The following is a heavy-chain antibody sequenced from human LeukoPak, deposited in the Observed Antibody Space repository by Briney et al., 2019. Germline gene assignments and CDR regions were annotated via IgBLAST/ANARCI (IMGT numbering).Heavy chain of an antibody. Sequence: PSETLSLTCTVSGGSISSYYWTWIRQPPGKGLEWIAYIYYSGSTNYNPSLKSRVTISVDKSKNQFSLKLRSVTAADTAAYYCARGEVALNWFDPWGQGTLVTVSS. CDR3: ARGEVALNWFDP. D-gene: IGHD2-15*01. CDR1: GGSISSYY. J-gene: IGHJ5*02. CDR2: IYYSGST. V-gene: IGHV4-59*01.